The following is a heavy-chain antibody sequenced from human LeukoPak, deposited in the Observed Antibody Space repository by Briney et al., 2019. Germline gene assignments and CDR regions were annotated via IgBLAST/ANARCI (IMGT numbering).Heavy chain of an antibody. V-gene: IGHV4-59*08. D-gene: IGHD6-13*01. J-gene: IGHJ6*02. CDR2: IYYSGST. Sequence: SETLSLTCTVSGGSISSYYWSWIRQPPGKGLEWIGYIYYSGSTNYNPSLKSRVTISVDTSKNQFSLKLSSVTAADTAVYYCARHIAGGQQLRLPAYYYGMDVWGQGTTVTVSS. CDR1: GGSISSYY. CDR3: ARHIAGGQQLRLPAYYYGMDV.